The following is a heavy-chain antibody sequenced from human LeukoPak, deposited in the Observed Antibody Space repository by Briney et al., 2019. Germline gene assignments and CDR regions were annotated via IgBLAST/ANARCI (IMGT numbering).Heavy chain of an antibody. CDR3: ARDVRYYGSGSYNWFDP. Sequence: GASVKVSCKASGYTFTGYYMHWVRQAPGQGLEWMGWINPNSGGTNYAQKFQGRVTMTRDTSISTAYVELSRLRSDDTAVYYCARDVRYYGSGSYNWFDPWGQGTLVTVSS. J-gene: IGHJ5*02. D-gene: IGHD3-10*01. V-gene: IGHV1-2*02. CDR2: INPNSGGT. CDR1: GYTFTGYY.